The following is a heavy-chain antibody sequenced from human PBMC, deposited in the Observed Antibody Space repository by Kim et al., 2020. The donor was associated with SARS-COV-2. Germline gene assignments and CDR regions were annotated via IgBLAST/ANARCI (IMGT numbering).Heavy chain of an antibody. D-gene: IGHD6-13*01. CDR2: T. V-gene: IGHV3-53*01. J-gene: IGHJ4*02. CDR3: ARIAAAALDY. Sequence: TYSADSVKGRLTISKDSYKNPLYIQMNGLRAEETAVYYCARIAAAALDYWGQGTLVTVSS.